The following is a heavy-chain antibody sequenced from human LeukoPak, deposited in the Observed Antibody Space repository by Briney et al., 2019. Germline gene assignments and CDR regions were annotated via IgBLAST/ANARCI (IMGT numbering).Heavy chain of an antibody. Sequence: ASVKVPCKVSGYTLTELSMHWVRQAPGKGLEWMGGLDPADGETIYARKFRGRVTMTDDTSTDTAYMELSSLRSEDTAIYYCARSPRSMRFAEFLFDSWGQGTLVTVSS. D-gene: IGHD2-8*01. CDR3: ARSPRSMRFAEFLFDS. V-gene: IGHV1-24*01. CDR1: GYTLTELS. J-gene: IGHJ4*02. CDR2: LDPADGET.